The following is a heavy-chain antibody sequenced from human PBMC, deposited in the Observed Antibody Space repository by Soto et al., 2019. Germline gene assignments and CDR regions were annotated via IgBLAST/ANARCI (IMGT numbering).Heavy chain of an antibody. Sequence: GGSLRLSCAASGFTFSSYAMHWVRQAPGKGLEWVAVISYDGSNKYYADSVKGRFTISRDNSKNTLYLQMNSLRAEDTAGYYCARRGHRSGYYYYFDYWGPGTVGTVST. CDR2: ISYDGSNK. CDR3: ARRGHRSGYYYYFDY. J-gene: IGHJ4*02. CDR1: GFTFSSYA. V-gene: IGHV3-30-3*01. D-gene: IGHD3-22*01.